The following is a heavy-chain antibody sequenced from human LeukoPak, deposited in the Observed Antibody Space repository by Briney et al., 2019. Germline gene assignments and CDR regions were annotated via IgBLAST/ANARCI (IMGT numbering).Heavy chain of an antibody. CDR1: GYTFSNFG. J-gene: IGHJ4*02. CDR3: ARDGTSTDDY. Sequence: ASVKVSCKASGYTFSNFGINWVRQAPGQGLEWMGWISGNNDNPNYGQKFQGRFTVTTDSSTNTAYMELRNLRFDDTTVYYCARDGTSTDDYWGQGTLVTVSS. V-gene: IGHV1-18*01. D-gene: IGHD2-2*01. CDR2: ISGNNDNP.